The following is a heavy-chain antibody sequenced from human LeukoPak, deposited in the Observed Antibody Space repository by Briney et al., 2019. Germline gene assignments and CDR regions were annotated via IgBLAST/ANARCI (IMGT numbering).Heavy chain of an antibody. CDR2: INPNSGGT. Sequence: ASVKVSCKASGYTFTGYYMHWVRQAPGQGLEWMGWINPNSGGTNYAQKFQGRVTMTRDTSISTAYMELSSLRSEDMAVYYCARDGGDAFDIWGQGTMVTVSS. CDR1: GYTFTGYY. CDR3: ARDGGDAFDI. D-gene: IGHD3-16*01. J-gene: IGHJ3*02. V-gene: IGHV1-2*02.